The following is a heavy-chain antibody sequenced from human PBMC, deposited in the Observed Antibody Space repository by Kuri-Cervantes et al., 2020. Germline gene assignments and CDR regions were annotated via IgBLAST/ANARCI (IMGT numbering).Heavy chain of an antibody. J-gene: IGHJ4*02. D-gene: IGHD6-19*01. Sequence: SVKVSCKASGGTFSSYAISWVRQAPGQGLEWMGGIIPIFGTANYAQKFQGRVTITADESTSTAYMELSSLRSEDTAVYYCASRWWYSSGWGIDYWGQGTLVTVSS. V-gene: IGHV1-69*13. CDR1: GGTFSSYA. CDR3: ASRWWYSSGWGIDY. CDR2: IIPIFGTA.